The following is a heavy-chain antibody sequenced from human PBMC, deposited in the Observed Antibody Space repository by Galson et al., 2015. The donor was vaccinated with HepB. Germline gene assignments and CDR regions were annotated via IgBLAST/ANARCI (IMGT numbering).Heavy chain of an antibody. Sequence: ETLSLTCTVSGGSISSNNYYWGWIRQPPGKGLEWIGSIYYRGRTYYNPSLTSRVTIAVDPSKNHFSLNLTSVTAADTAVYYCARQGTVILGGTGVWFNPWGQGTLVTVSS. D-gene: IGHD1-26*01. CDR3: ARQGTVILGGTGVWFNP. J-gene: IGHJ5*02. CDR2: IYYRGRT. V-gene: IGHV4-39*01. CDR1: GGSISSNNYY.